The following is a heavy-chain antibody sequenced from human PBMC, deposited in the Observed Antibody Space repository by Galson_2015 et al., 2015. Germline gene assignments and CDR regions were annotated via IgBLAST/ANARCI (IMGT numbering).Heavy chain of an antibody. Sequence: LRLSCAASGFTFSSYGMHWVRQAPGKGLEWVAVIWYDGSNKYYADSVKGRFTISRDNSKNTLYLQMNSLRAEDTAVYYCARGPLDILTGYYSHYYYYYGMDVWGQGTTVTVSS. CDR2: IWYDGSNK. D-gene: IGHD3-9*01. V-gene: IGHV3-33*01. CDR3: ARGPLDILTGYYSHYYYYYGMDV. CDR1: GFTFSSYG. J-gene: IGHJ6*02.